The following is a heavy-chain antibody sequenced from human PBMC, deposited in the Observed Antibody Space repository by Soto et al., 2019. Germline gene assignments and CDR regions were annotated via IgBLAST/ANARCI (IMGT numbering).Heavy chain of an antibody. D-gene: IGHD2-15*01. CDR1: GFTFSSYA. V-gene: IGHV3-23*01. CDR3: AKLGYCTGGSCHHYGVDV. J-gene: IGHJ6*02. Sequence: EVQLLESGGGLVQPGESLRLSCAASGFTFSSYAMSWVRQTPGKGLEWVSAITAGGGRTYYADSVRGRFTISRDNSKNTLYLQMHSLRAEDTAVYYCAKLGYCTGGSCHHYGVDVWGQVTTVTVSS. CDR2: ITAGGGRT.